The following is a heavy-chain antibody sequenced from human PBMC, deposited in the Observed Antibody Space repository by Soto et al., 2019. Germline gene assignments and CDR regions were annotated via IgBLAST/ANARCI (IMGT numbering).Heavy chain of an antibody. V-gene: IGHV3-74*01. J-gene: IGHJ6*03. Sequence: EVRLVESGGDLVQPGGSLRLSCAASGFPFSSYWMHWVRQAPGKGLVWVSRINGDGSSISYADSVKGRFTISRDNAKNTLYLQMNSLRAEDAAVYYCAREGPYYYYYMDVWGKGTTVTVSS. CDR3: AREGPYYYYYMDV. CDR2: INGDGSSI. CDR1: GFPFSSYW.